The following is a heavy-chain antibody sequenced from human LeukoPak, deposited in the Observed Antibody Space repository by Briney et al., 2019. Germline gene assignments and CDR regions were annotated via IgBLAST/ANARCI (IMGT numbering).Heavy chain of an antibody. CDR2: IYNSGNT. Sequence: SETLSLTCTVSGGSTNNYYWTWIRQPPGKGLEWIGNIYNSGNTNYNPSLKSRVTISIDTSKNQFSLKVISVTAVDTAIYYCARTAPDGYWFFDLWGRGTLVTVSS. V-gene: IGHV4-59*12. CDR1: GGSTNNYY. CDR3: ARTAPDGYWFFDL. D-gene: IGHD1-14*01. J-gene: IGHJ2*01.